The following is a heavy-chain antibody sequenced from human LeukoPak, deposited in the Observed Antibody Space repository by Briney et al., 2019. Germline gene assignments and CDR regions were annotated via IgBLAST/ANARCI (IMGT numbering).Heavy chain of an antibody. V-gene: IGHV1-2*02. CDR3: ARAPRVWDAFDV. D-gene: IGHD2-21*01. Sequence: ASVKDSCKASGYTFTDYYIHCVRQAPGQGLEWMGWINPKSGGTNYAQKFQGRVTMTRDTSISTAYVELSKLRSDDTAVYYCARAPRVWDAFDVWGQGTMVTVSS. CDR1: GYTFTDYY. J-gene: IGHJ3*01. CDR2: INPKSGGT.